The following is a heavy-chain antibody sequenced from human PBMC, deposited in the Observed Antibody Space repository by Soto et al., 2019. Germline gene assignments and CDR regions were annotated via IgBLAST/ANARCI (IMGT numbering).Heavy chain of an antibody. CDR1: GYTFTSYG. J-gene: IGHJ4*02. V-gene: IGHV1-18*01. CDR2: ISAYNGNT. D-gene: IGHD6-13*01. Sequence: QVQLVQSGAEVKKPGASVKVSCKASGYTFTSYGISWVRQAPGQGLEWMGWISAYNGNTNYAQKLQGRVTMTTNTSTSTAYMELRSLRSDDTAVYYCAREPRVIAAAGTAGSDYWGQGTLVTVSS. CDR3: AREPRVIAAAGTAGSDY.